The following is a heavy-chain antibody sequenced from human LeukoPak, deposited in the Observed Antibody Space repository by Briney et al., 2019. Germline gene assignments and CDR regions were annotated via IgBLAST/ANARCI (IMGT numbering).Heavy chain of an antibody. J-gene: IGHJ4*02. D-gene: IGHD3-22*01. CDR3: AKGDNSGYRGSDY. Sequence: PGGSLRLSCAASGFTFSSYAMSWVRQAPGKGLEWVSAVSGSGGSTYYADSVKGRFTISRDNSKNTLYLQMNSLRAEDTAVYYCAKGDNSGYRGSDYSGQGTLVTVSS. CDR1: GFTFSSYA. V-gene: IGHV3-23*01. CDR2: VSGSGGST.